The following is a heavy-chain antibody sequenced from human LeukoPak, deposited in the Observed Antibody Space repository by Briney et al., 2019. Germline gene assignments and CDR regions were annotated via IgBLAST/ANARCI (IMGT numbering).Heavy chain of an antibody. CDR2: IYTSGST. V-gene: IGHV4-39*07. CDR1: GGSISSSSYY. CDR3: TRDSGRYFDWSYFDY. J-gene: IGHJ4*01. D-gene: IGHD3-9*01. Sequence: PSETLSLTCTVSGGSISSSSYYWGWIRQPPGKGLEWIGRIYTSGSTNYHPSLKSRVTMSVDTSKNQFSLKLSSVTAADTAVYYCTRDSGRYFDWSYFDYWGHGTLVTVSS.